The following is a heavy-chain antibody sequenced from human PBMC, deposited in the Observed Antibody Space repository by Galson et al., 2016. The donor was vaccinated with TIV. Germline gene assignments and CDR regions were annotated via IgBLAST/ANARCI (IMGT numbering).Heavy chain of an antibody. V-gene: IGHV4-61*01. Sequence: TLSLTCAVSGYSIRTGTYYWTWIRQPPGKGLEYIGYIYKTGATKYSPSLEGRVSISMHTSENRVSLSLRSVTAADTAVYYCARVPRRAPDYWGRGILVLVSS. CDR1: GYSIRTGTYY. CDR2: IYKTGAT. CDR3: ARVPRRAPDY. J-gene: IGHJ4*02.